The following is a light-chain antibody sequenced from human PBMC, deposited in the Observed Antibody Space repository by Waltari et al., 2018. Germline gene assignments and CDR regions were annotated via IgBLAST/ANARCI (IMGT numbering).Light chain of an antibody. CDR1: SSNIGAGFD. CDR2: GST. Sequence: QSVLTQPPSVSGAPGQRVTISCTGTSSNIGAGFDVHWYQHHSGTAPKLLIEGSTYRPAGVPDRFSGDKSGTSASLAITGLQAEDDAYYYCQSYDSDLRGVFGVGTKLTVL. CDR3: QSYDSDLRGV. J-gene: IGLJ2*01. V-gene: IGLV1-40*01.